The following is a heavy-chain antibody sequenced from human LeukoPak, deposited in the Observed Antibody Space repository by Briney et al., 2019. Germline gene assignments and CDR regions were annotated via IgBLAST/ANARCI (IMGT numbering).Heavy chain of an antibody. CDR3: ARHVVVTATPFDY. V-gene: IGHV4-39*01. J-gene: IGHJ4*02. CDR2: IYYSGST. CDR1: GGSISSSSYY. D-gene: IGHD2-21*02. Sequence: SETLSLTCTVSGGSISSSSYYWGWIRQPPGKGLEWIGSIYYSGSTYYNPSPKSRVTISVDTSKNQFSLKLSSVTAADTAVYYCARHVVVTATPFDYWGQGTLVTVSS.